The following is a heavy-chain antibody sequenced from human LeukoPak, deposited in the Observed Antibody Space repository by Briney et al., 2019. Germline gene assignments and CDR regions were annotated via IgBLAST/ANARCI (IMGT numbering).Heavy chain of an antibody. D-gene: IGHD6-19*01. V-gene: IGHV3-23*01. CDR3: AKERSSGWPFDY. CDR2: ISGPGERT. CDR1: GFTFSAYA. J-gene: IGHJ4*02. Sequence: GGSLRLSCAASGFTFSAYAMSWVRQAPGKGLEWVSGISGPGERTHYADSVKGRFTISRDNSQTTLYLPMNSLRAEDTAVYYCAKERSSGWPFDYWGQGTLATVSS.